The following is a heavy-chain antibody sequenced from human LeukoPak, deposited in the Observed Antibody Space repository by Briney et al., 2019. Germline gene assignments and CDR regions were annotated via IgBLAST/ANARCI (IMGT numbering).Heavy chain of an antibody. CDR2: IIPIFGTA. V-gene: IGHV1-69*05. Sequence: SVKVSCKASRGTFSSYAISWVRQAPGQGLEWMGRIIPIFGTANYAQKFQGRVTITTDESTSTAYMELSSLRSEDTAVYYCARLALDPEAFDIWGQGTMVTVSS. CDR3: ARLALDPEAFDI. J-gene: IGHJ3*02. CDR1: RGTFSSYA. D-gene: IGHD1-14*01.